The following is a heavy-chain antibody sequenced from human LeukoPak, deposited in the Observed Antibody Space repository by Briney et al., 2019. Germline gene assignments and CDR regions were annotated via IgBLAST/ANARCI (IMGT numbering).Heavy chain of an antibody. CDR1: GFTFSSYS. J-gene: IGHJ4*02. Sequence: PGGSLRLSCAASGFTFSSYSMNWVCQAPGKGLEWVSSISSISSYIYYADSVKGRFTISRDNAKNSLYLQMNSLRVEDTALYYCARRAPSHDFDDWGQGTLVTVSS. V-gene: IGHV3-21*01. CDR2: ISSISSYI. CDR3: ARRAPSHDFDD.